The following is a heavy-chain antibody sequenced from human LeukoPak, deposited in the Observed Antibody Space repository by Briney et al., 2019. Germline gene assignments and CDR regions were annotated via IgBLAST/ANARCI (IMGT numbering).Heavy chain of an antibody. CDR2: INHSGST. V-gene: IGHV4-34*01. CDR1: GGSFSGYY. J-gene: IGHJ6*02. Sequence: KPSETLSLTCAVYGGSFSGYYWSWIRQPPGKGLEWIGEINHSGSTNYNPSLKSRVTISVDTSKNQFSLKLSSVTAADTAVYYCARGMYSSSWSTRYYYYYGMDVWGQGTTVTVSS. CDR3: ARGMYSSSWSTRYYYYYGMDV. D-gene: IGHD6-13*01.